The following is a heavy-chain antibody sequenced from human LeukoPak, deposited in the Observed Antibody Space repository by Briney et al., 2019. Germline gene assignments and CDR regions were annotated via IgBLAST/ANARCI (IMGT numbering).Heavy chain of an antibody. CDR3: ATSIAAAGGSWFDP. CDR2: IYYSGST. V-gene: IGHV4-59*08. Sequence: SETLSLTCTVSGGSISSYYWSWIRRPPGKGLEWIGYIYYSGSTNYNPSLKSRVTISVDTSKNQFSLKLSSVTAADTAVYYCATSIAAAGGSWFDPWGQGTLVTVSS. D-gene: IGHD6-13*01. CDR1: GGSISSYY. J-gene: IGHJ5*02.